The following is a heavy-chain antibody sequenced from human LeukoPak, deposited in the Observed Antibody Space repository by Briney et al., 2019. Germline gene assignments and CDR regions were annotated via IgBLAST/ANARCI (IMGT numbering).Heavy chain of an antibody. J-gene: IGHJ5*02. V-gene: IGHV3-11*04. Sequence: KSGGSLRLSCEASGFIFRNYYMNWIRQAPGKGLEWVAYISSSGSNIYYADSVKGRFTISRDNAKNTLNLQMNSLRAEDTAVYYCARDLGQYYDTSDNWFDPWGQGTLVTVSS. D-gene: IGHD3-22*01. CDR3: ARDLGQYYDTSDNWFDP. CDR1: GFIFRNYY. CDR2: ISSSGSNI.